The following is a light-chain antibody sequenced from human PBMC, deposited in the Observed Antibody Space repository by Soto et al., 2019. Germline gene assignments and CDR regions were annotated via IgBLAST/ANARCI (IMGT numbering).Light chain of an antibody. V-gene: IGLV2-14*03. Sequence: QSALTQPASVSGSPGQSITISCTGTSSDVGRYKLVSWYQRHPGKAPKLMIYDVTNRPSGVSNRFSGSKSGNTASLTISGLQAEDEADYYCSSYTTSSTLIFGGGTKVTVL. CDR3: SSYTTSSTLI. J-gene: IGLJ2*01. CDR1: SSDVGRYKL. CDR2: DVT.